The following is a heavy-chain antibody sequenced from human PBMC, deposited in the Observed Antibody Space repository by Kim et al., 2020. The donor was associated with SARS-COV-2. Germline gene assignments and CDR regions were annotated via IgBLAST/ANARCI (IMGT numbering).Heavy chain of an antibody. J-gene: IGHJ5*02. V-gene: IGHV1-2*06. Sequence: ASVKVSCKASGYTFTGYYMHWVRQAPGQGLEWMGRINPNSGGTNYAQKFQGRVTMTRDTSISTAYMELSRLRSDDTAVYYCARDAEYSGYDSWEWFDPWGQGALVTVSA. CDR1: GYTFTGYY. CDR3: ARDAEYSGYDSWEWFDP. D-gene: IGHD5-12*01. CDR2: INPNSGGT.